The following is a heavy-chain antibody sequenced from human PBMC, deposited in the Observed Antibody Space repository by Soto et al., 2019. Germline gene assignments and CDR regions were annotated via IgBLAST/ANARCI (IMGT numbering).Heavy chain of an antibody. J-gene: IGHJ6*02. Sequence: EVQVVESGGGLVQPGGSLRLSCIASGFTFSSHWMHWVRQAPGKGLVWVSRVKYDGRTTNYADSVKGRFTISRDNAENTGYLQINSLRAEDTGVYYCARGLRNYYGVDVWGRGTTVTVSS. CDR3: ARGLRNYYGVDV. CDR1: GFTFSSHW. D-gene: IGHD5-12*01. CDR2: VKYDGRTT. V-gene: IGHV3-74*01.